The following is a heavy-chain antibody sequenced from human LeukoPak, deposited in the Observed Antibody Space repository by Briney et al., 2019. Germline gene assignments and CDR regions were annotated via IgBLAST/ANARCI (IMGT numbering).Heavy chain of an antibody. CDR3: AKDLFSYEIDY. CDR1: GGSFSGYY. D-gene: IGHD5-12*01. J-gene: IGHJ4*02. CDR2: INHSGST. Sequence: SETLSLTCAVYGGSFSGYYWSWIRQPPGKELEWIGEINHSGSTNYNPSLKSRVTISVDTSKNQFSLKLSSVTAADTAVYYCAKDLFSYEIDYWGQGTLVTVSS. V-gene: IGHV4-34*01.